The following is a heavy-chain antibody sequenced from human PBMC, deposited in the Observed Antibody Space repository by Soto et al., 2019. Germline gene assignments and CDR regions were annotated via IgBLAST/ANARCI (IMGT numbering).Heavy chain of an antibody. J-gene: IGHJ4*02. D-gene: IGHD4-17*01. CDR3: ARNPVRDYGDHGLFDY. CDR2: IYPGDSDT. CDR1: GYSFTSYW. V-gene: IGHV5-51*01. Sequence: GESLKISCKGSGYSFTSYWIGWVRQMPGKGLEWMGIIYPGDSDTRYSPSFQGQVTISADKSISTAYLQWSSLKASDTAMYYCARNPVRDYGDHGLFDYWGQGTLVTVSS.